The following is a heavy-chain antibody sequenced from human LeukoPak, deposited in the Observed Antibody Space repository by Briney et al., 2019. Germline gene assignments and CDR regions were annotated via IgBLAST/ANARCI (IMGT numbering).Heavy chain of an antibody. CDR3: ARVGYYGSGSYYDFDY. CDR1: GCSISSGYY. Sequence: SETLSLTCAVSGCSISSGYYWGWIRQPPGKGLEWIGSIYRSGSTYYNPSLKSRVTISVDTSKNQFSLKLSSVTAADTAVYYCARVGYYGSGSYYDFDYWGQGTLVTVSS. J-gene: IGHJ4*02. V-gene: IGHV4-38-2*01. CDR2: IYRSGST. D-gene: IGHD3-10*01.